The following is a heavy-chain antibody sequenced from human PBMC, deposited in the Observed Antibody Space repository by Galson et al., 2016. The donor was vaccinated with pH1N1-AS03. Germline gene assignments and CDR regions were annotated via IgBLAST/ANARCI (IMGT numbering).Heavy chain of an antibody. CDR1: GDSVSSDRAA. D-gene: IGHD1-14*01. V-gene: IGHV6-1*01. Sequence: CAISGDSVSSDRAAWNWIRQSPSRGLEWLGRTYYRSKWYYDYAVSVESRMTIRPDTSKNQVSLQLNSVTPEDTAVYFCARDAGIVTGLDAFDLWGQGTLVIVSS. CDR3: ARDAGIVTGLDAFDL. CDR2: TYYRSKWYY. J-gene: IGHJ3*01.